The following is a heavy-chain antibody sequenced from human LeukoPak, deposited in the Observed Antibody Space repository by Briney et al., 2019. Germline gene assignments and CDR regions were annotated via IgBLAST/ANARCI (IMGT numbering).Heavy chain of an antibody. CDR1: GFTFSSYG. Sequence: GGSLRLSCAASGFTFSSYGMHWVRQAPGKGLEWVAVISYDGSNKYYADSVKGRFTISRDNSKNTLYLQMNSLRAEDTAVYYCAKDPQDVGSGSDWGQGTLVTVSS. V-gene: IGHV3-30*18. CDR3: AKDPQDVGSGSD. D-gene: IGHD3-10*01. J-gene: IGHJ4*02. CDR2: ISYDGSNK.